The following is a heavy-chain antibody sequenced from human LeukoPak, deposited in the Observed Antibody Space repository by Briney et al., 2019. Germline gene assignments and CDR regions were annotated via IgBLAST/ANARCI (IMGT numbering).Heavy chain of an antibody. J-gene: IGHJ6*02. CDR2: IYYSGST. CDR3: ARDQKGGSTFYYYYGMDV. D-gene: IGHD2-15*01. CDR1: GGSISSYY. V-gene: IGHV4-59*01. Sequence: PSETLSLTCTASGGSISSYYWSWIRQPPGKGLEWIGYIYYSGSTNYIPSLKSRVTISVDTSKNQFSLKLSSVTAADTAVYYCARDQKGGSTFYYYYGMDVWGQGTTVTVSS.